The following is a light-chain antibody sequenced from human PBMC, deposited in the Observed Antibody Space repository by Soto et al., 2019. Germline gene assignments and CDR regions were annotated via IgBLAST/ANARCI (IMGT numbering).Light chain of an antibody. CDR1: QSVSRN. Sequence: EIVMTQSPATLSVSPGERATLSCRASQSVSRNLAWNQQKPGQAPRLLIYGASTMATGIPARFSGSGSGTEFTLTISSLQSEDFAVYYCQQYNNWPSVTFGGGTKVEIK. CDR2: GAS. V-gene: IGKV3-15*01. CDR3: QQYNNWPSVT. J-gene: IGKJ4*01.